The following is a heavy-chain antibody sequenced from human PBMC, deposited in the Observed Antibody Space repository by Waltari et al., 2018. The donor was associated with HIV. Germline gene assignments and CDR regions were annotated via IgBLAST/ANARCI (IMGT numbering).Heavy chain of an antibody. CDR1: GFTFRVYS. D-gene: IGHD6-19*01. CDR3: AREATVAARGEIDY. Sequence: ASGFTFRVYSMTWVRQAPGKGLEWVSTIDSSSSYIDYADSVRGRFTISRDNAKNSLFLQMDSLRAEDTAVYYCAREATVAARGEIDYWGQGTLVTVSS. J-gene: IGHJ4*02. CDR2: IDSSSSYI. V-gene: IGHV3-21*04.